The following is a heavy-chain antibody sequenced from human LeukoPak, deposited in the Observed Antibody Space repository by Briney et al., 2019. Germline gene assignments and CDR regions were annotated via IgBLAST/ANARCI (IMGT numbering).Heavy chain of an antibody. Sequence: GGSLRLSCAASGLTFSSYTMNWVRQAPGKGLEWVSSISSSGTYIYYADSMKGRFTISRDNAKNSLYLQMNSLRDEDTAMYYCARVITPRGYFDLWGRGTLVTVSS. CDR2: ISSSGTYI. D-gene: IGHD3-16*01. J-gene: IGHJ2*01. CDR1: GLTFSSYT. V-gene: IGHV3-21*01. CDR3: ARVITPRGYFDL.